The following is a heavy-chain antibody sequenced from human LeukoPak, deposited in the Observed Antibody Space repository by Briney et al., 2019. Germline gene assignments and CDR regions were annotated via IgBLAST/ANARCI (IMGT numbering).Heavy chain of an antibody. CDR2: IWYDGSNK. CDR3: AKEAIAVAGSQPFDY. CDR1: GFTFGDYA. Sequence: PGGSLRLSCTASGFTFGDYAMSWFRQAPGKGLEWVAVIWYDGSNKYYADSVKGRFTISRDNSKNTLYLQMNSLRAEDTAVYYCAKEAIAVAGSQPFDYWGQGTLVTVSS. J-gene: IGHJ4*02. V-gene: IGHV3-33*06. D-gene: IGHD6-19*01.